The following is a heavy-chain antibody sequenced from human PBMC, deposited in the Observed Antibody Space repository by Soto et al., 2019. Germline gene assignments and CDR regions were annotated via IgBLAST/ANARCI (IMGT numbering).Heavy chain of an antibody. CDR2: IRGFSPYT. D-gene: IGHD3-10*01. Sequence: GGSLRLSCISSGFTFRTYTMNWVRQAPGKGLEWVSGIRGFSPYTFYAESVKGRFTISRDSAKNSLYLQMNSLRAEDTAVYYCARDRGYDAHDYYYSDMDVWGQGTTVTVSS. CDR1: GFTFRTYT. CDR3: ARDRGYDAHDYYYSDMDV. J-gene: IGHJ6*02. V-gene: IGHV3-21*01.